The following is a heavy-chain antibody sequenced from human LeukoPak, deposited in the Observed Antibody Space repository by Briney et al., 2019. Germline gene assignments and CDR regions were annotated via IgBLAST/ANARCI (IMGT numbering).Heavy chain of an antibody. Sequence: SETLSLTCTVSGGSISSYYWSWIRQPPGKGLEWIGYIYYSGSTNYNPSLKSRVTISVDTSKNQFPLKLSSVTAADTAVYYCARDYYDSSGSYAFDIWGQGTMVTVSS. CDR2: IYYSGST. V-gene: IGHV4-59*01. D-gene: IGHD3-22*01. CDR1: GGSISSYY. CDR3: ARDYYDSSGSYAFDI. J-gene: IGHJ3*02.